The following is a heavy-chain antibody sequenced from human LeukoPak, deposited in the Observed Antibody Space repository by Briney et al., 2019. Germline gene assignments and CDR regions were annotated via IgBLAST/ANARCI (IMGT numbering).Heavy chain of an antibody. V-gene: IGHV4-34*01. J-gene: IGHJ5*02. CDR1: GGSFSGYY. Sequence: PSETLSLTCAVYGGSFSGYYWSWIRQPPGKGLEWIGEINHSGSTNYNPSLKSRVTISVDTSKNQFSLKLSSVTAADTAVYYCARGIVGATAWGRGTLVTVSS. D-gene: IGHD1-26*01. CDR3: ARGIVGATA. CDR2: INHSGST.